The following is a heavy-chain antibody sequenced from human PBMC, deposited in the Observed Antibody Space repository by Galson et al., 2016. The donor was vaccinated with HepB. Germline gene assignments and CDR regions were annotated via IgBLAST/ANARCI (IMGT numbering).Heavy chain of an antibody. CDR3: AKARDFDILTGYYDEYFDF. CDR2: ISGNGGKT. V-gene: IGHV3-23*01. J-gene: IGHJ4*02. Sequence: SLRLSCAVTGFTFRDYAMTWVRQAPGKGLEWVSGISGNGGKTHYADSVKGRFTISRDNSKNTVYIQMNSLRAEDTAVYYCAKARDFDILTGYYDEYFDFWGQGKLVAVSS. D-gene: IGHD3-9*01. CDR1: GFTFRDYA.